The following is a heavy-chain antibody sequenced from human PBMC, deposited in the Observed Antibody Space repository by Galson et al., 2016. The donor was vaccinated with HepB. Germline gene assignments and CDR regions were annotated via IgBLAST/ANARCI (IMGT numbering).Heavy chain of an antibody. V-gene: IGHV3-7*01. CDR3: ARPVSADEGLGN. J-gene: IGHJ4*02. CDR1: GFFFSNFV. Sequence: SLRLSCAASGFFFSNFVMTWVRQAPEKGLEWVANIKPDGTTKNYVGSVRGRFTIARDNAKNSLYLQMNSLRPEDTATYYCARPVSADEGLGNWGQGTLVTVSS. CDR2: IKPDGTTK. D-gene: IGHD2-8*01.